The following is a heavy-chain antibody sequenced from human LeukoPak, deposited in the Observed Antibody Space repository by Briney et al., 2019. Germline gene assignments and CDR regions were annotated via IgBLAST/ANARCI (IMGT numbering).Heavy chain of an antibody. D-gene: IGHD2-2*01. V-gene: IGHV5-51*01. CDR3: ARRNCSSTSCYPEYSSSYWFDP. CDR2: IYPGDSDT. J-gene: IGHJ5*02. Sequence: GESLKISCKGSGYSFTSYWIGWVRQMPGKGLEWMGIIYPGDSDTRYSPSFQGQVTISADKSISTAYLQWSSLKASDTAMYYCARRNCSSTSCYPEYSSSYWFDPWGQGTLVTVSS. CDR1: GYSFTSYW.